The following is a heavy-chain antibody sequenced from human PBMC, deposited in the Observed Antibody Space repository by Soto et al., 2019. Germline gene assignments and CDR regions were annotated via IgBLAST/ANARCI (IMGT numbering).Heavy chain of an antibody. CDR3: ARPPRDLWSGYSTYFDY. Sequence: PGGSLRLSCEGSGFPFSSYAIHWVRQTPGKGLKWVAVISYDGSITYYSDSVKGRFTISRDTPTNTVYLQLNGLRGDDTAVYYCARPPRDLWSGYSTYFDYWGQGTLVTVSS. CDR1: GFPFSSYA. D-gene: IGHD3-3*01. CDR2: ISYDGSIT. V-gene: IGHV3-30-3*01. J-gene: IGHJ4*02.